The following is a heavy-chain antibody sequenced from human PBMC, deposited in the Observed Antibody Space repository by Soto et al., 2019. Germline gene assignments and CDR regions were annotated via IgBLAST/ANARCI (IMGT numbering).Heavy chain of an antibody. V-gene: IGHV4-39*01. D-gene: IGHD3-10*01. J-gene: IGHJ6*02. CDR3: ARLNMVRGVINEYYYGMDV. CDR1: GGSISSSSYY. CDR2: IYYSGST. Sequence: SETLSLTCTASGGSISSSSYYWGWIRQPPGKGLEWIGSIYYSGSTYYKPYLKSRVTKSVDTSKNQFSLKLSYVTAADTAVFYCARLNMVRGVINEYYYGMDVWGQGTTVTVSS.